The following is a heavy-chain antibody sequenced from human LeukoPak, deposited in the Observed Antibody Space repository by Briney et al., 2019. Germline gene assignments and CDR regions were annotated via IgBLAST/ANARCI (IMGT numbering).Heavy chain of an antibody. V-gene: IGHV3-30*03. D-gene: IGHD5-12*01. CDR1: GFTFSSYG. CDR2: ISYDGSNK. Sequence: GRSLRLSCAASGFTFSSYGMHWVRQAPGKGLEWVAVISYDGSNKYYADSVKGRFTISRDNSKNTLFLQTNTLRAEDTAVYYCARGGGYDYYFDYWGQGTLVTVSS. CDR3: ARGGGYDYYFDY. J-gene: IGHJ4*02.